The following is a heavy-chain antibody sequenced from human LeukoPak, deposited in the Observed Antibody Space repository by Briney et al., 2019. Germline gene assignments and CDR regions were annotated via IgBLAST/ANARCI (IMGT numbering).Heavy chain of an antibody. CDR2: LYSDGTP. CDR1: GASINGYY. D-gene: IGHD3-22*01. J-gene: IGHJ4*02. Sequence: SETLSLTCTVSGASINGYYWTWVRLPADKGLEWIGRLYSDGTPYYNPSLKSRVTMSVDTSENQFSLKLRSVTAADTAIYYCARGSSGVTRRYYFDFWGQGALVTVSS. CDR3: ARGSSGVTRRYYFDF. V-gene: IGHV4-4*07.